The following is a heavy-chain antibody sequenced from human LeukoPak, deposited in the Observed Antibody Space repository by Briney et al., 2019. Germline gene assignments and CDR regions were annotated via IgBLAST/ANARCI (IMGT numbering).Heavy chain of an antibody. CDR3: ARDYYDSSGYDAFDI. V-gene: IGHV3-30*03. J-gene: IGHJ3*02. CDR2: ISYDGSNK. CDR1: PFIFSGHW. Sequence: PGGSLRLSCEASPFIFSGHWLNWVRQAPGKGLEWVAVISYDGSNKYYADSVKGRFTISRDNSKNTLYLQMNSLRAEDTAVYYCARDYYDSSGYDAFDIWGQGTMVTVSS. D-gene: IGHD3-22*01.